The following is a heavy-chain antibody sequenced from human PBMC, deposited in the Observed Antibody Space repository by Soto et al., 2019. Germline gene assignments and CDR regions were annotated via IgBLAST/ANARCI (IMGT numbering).Heavy chain of an antibody. Sequence: QMQLMESGGGVVQPGRSLRLSCEASGFTFNTYAMHWVRQAPGKGLEWVAFIWYDGSNIYYADSVRGRFTISRDNSKNTLYLQMNSLRAEDTAVYYCARDLSKGGYFDYWGQGTLVTVSS. CDR1: GFTFNTYA. J-gene: IGHJ4*02. CDR2: IWYDGSNI. D-gene: IGHD3-16*01. V-gene: IGHV3-33*01. CDR3: ARDLSKGGYFDY.